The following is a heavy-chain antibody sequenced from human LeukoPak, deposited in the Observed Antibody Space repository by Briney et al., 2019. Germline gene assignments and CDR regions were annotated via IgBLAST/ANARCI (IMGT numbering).Heavy chain of an antibody. V-gene: IGHV3-23*01. Sequence: PGGSLRLSCAASGFTFGTYYMSWIRQAPGKGLEWVSAISGSGGSTYYADSVKGRFTISRDNSKNTLYLQMNSLRAEDTAVYYCAKDPVRYSHSPATQIDYWGQGTLVTVSS. D-gene: IGHD3-9*01. CDR2: ISGSGGST. CDR3: AKDPVRYSHSPATQIDY. CDR1: GFTFGTYY. J-gene: IGHJ4*02.